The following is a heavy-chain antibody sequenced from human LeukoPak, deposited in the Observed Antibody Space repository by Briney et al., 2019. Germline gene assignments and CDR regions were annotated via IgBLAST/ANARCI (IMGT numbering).Heavy chain of an antibody. Sequence: ASVKVSCKASGYTFTSYGISWVRQAPGQGLERMGWISAYNGNTNYAQKLQGRVTMTTDTSTSTAYMELRSLRSDDTAVYYCARAQRQWYTSDAFDIWGQGTMLTVSS. CDR3: ARAQRQWYTSDAFDI. CDR2: ISAYNGNT. D-gene: IGHD6-19*01. J-gene: IGHJ3*02. V-gene: IGHV1-18*01. CDR1: GYTFTSYG.